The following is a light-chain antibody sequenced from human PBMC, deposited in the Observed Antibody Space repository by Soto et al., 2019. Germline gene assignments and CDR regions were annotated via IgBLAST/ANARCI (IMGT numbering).Light chain of an antibody. CDR1: RGDVGGYGL. J-gene: IGLJ1*01. V-gene: IGLV2-14*01. Sequence: QSVLTQPASVSGSPGQSITISCTGSRGDVGGYGLVSWYQQYPGKGPTLIIYEVTNRPSGVSARFYGSKSGDTASLIISGLQAEDEADYYCSSYRRDNTQLFGTGTKVTVL. CDR3: SSYRRDNTQL. CDR2: EVT.